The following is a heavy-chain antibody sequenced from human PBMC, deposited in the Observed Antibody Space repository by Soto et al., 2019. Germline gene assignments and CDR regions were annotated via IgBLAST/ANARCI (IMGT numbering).Heavy chain of an antibody. D-gene: IGHD2-2*01. CDR2: ISGSGGST. J-gene: IGHJ4*02. CDR1: GFTFSSYA. CDR3: AKYAVLVPAASLLPHYFDY. V-gene: IGHV3-23*01. Sequence: GGSLRLSCAASGFTFSSYAMSWVRQAPGKGLEWVSAISGSGGSTYYADSVKGRFTISRDNSKNTLYLQMNSLRAEDTAVYYCAKYAVLVPAASLLPHYFDYWGQGTLVTVSS.